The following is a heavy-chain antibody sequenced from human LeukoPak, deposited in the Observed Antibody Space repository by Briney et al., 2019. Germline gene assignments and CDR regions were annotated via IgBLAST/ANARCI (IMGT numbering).Heavy chain of an antibody. Sequence: SETLSLTCAVYGGSFSGYYWSWIRQPPGKGLEWIGEINHSGSTNYNPSLKSRVTISVDTSKNQFSLKLSSVTAADTAVYYCARCLVGYSYGAWGQGTLVTVSS. V-gene: IGHV4-34*01. CDR1: GGSFSGYY. D-gene: IGHD5-18*01. CDR3: ARCLVGYSYGA. CDR2: INHSGST. J-gene: IGHJ4*02.